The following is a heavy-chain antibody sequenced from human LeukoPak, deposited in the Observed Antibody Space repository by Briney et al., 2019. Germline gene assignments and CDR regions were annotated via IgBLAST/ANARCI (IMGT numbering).Heavy chain of an antibody. Sequence: GGSLRLSCAASGFTFSSYAMSWVRQAPGKGLEWVSAISGSGGSTYYADSAKGRFTISRDNSKNTLYLQMNSLRAEDTAVYYCAKDHYYDSSGYYYFDYWGQGTLVTVSS. CDR1: GFTFSSYA. D-gene: IGHD3-22*01. J-gene: IGHJ4*02. CDR2: ISGSGGST. V-gene: IGHV3-23*01. CDR3: AKDHYYDSSGYYYFDY.